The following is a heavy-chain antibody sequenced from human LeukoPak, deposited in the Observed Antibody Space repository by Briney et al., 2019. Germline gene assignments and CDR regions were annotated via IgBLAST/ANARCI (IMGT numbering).Heavy chain of an antibody. J-gene: IGHJ6*02. CDR3: ARHMAAGYGMDV. D-gene: IGHD6-25*01. CDR2: IYSGGST. V-gene: IGHV3-53*01. CDR1: GFTVSSNY. Sequence: GGSLRLSCAASGFTVSSNYMSWVRQAPGKGLERVSVIYSGGSTYYADSVKGRFTISRDNSKNTLYLQMNSLRAEDTAVYYCARHMAAGYGMDVWGQGTTVTVSS.